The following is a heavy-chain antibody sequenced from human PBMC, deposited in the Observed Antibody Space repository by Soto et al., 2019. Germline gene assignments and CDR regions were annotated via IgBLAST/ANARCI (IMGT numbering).Heavy chain of an antibody. Sequence: QPWGSLRLSCAASGFAFSNCAMSWVRQAPGKGLEWVSTIKTSGDTTFYADPVKGRFTTSRDDSKNTLYLQMNSLRAEDTATYYCTKDVTGDIGADFWGQGTPVTVSS. J-gene: IGHJ4*02. CDR3: TKDVTGDIGADF. D-gene: IGHD2-21*02. CDR2: IKTSGDTT. V-gene: IGHV3-23*05. CDR1: GFAFSNCA.